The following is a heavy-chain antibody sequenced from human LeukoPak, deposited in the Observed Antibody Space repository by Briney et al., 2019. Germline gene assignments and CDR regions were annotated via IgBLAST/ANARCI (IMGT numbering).Heavy chain of an antibody. CDR3: ARAPSEIGGYYPEYFRL. J-gene: IGHJ1*01. CDR2: IKSDGST. V-gene: IGHV3-74*01. CDR1: GFNFSTYW. D-gene: IGHD3-22*01. Sequence: GGSLRLSCAAPGFNFSTYWMPRVRQTPGRGQVWVSRIKSDGSTNYADSVKGRFTSSRDNAKNTVSLQMNSLRPEDTGVYYCARAPSEIGGYYPEYFRLWGQGTLVTVSS.